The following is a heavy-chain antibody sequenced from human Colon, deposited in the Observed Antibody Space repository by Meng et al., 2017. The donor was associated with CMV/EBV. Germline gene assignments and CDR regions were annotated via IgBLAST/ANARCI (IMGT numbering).Heavy chain of an antibody. CDR2: INPNSGGT. Sequence: GQWVQSGAEVKKPGASVKVSCKASGYTFTGYYMRWVRQAPGQGLEWMGWINPNSGGTNYAQKFQGRVTMTRDTSISTAYMELSRLRSDDTAVYYCATVSSGYYLYFQHWGQGTLVTASS. CDR1: GYTFTGYY. D-gene: IGHD3-22*01. V-gene: IGHV1-2*02. CDR3: ATVSSGYYLYFQH. J-gene: IGHJ1*01.